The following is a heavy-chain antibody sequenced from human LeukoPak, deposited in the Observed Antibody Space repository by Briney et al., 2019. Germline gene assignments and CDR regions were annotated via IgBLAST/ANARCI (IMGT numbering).Heavy chain of an antibody. CDR2: IYYSGST. V-gene: IGHV4-30-4*01. D-gene: IGHD6-13*01. CDR3: ARNSSPNYYFDY. CDR1: GGSISSGDYY. J-gene: IGHJ4*02. Sequence: PSETLSLTCTVSGGSISSGDYYWSWIRQPPGTGLEWLGYIYYSGSTYYNPSLKSRVTISVDTSKNQFSLKLSSVTAADTAVYYCARNSSPNYYFDYWGQGTLVTVSS.